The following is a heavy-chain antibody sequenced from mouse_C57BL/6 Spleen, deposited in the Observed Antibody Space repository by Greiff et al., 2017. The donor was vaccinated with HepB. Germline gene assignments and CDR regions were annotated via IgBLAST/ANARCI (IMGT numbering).Heavy chain of an antibody. J-gene: IGHJ1*03. D-gene: IGHD2-1*01. V-gene: IGHV1-82*01. CDR1: GYAFSSSW. CDR2: IYPGDGDT. CDR3: ARCLYGNPRYCDV. Sequence: QVQLQQSGPELVKPGASVKISCKASGYAFSSSWMNWVKQRPGKGLEWIGRIYPGDGDTNYNGKFKGKATLTADKSSSTAYMQLSSLTSEDSAVYFCARCLYGNPRYCDVWGTGTTVTVSS.